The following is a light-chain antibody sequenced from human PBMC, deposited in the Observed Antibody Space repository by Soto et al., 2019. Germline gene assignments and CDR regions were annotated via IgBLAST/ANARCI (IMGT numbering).Light chain of an antibody. CDR2: GGS. J-gene: IGKJ1*01. V-gene: IGKV3-20*01. CDR1: QSVNSNH. CDR3: QQYSSSRT. Sequence: DIVLTQSPGTLSLSPGERATLSCRASQSVNSNHLAWYQQKPGQAPRLLIYGGSSRATGIPFRLSGSGSETDFTLSIASMEPEDFAVYYCQQYSSSRTFGQGTKVDIK.